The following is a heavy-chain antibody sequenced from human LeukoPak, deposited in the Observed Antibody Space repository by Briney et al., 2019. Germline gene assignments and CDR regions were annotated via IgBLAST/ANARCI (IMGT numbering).Heavy chain of an antibody. V-gene: IGHV3-7*01. J-gene: IGHJ4*02. CDR1: GFIFNTFW. Sequence: GGSLRLSCAASGFIFNTFWMNWVRQAPGKGLEWVANIKQDGSEKYYVDSVKGRFTISRDDAKNSLYLQMNSLRAEDTAVYYCARDEDDYYYGSGSYPHWGQGTLVTVSS. D-gene: IGHD3-10*01. CDR2: IKQDGSEK. CDR3: ARDEDDYYYGSGSYPH.